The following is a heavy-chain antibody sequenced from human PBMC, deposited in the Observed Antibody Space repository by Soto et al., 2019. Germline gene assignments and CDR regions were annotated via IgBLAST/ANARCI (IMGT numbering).Heavy chain of an antibody. Sequence: QITLKESGPTLVKPTQTLTLTCAFSGFSLSASGVGVGWIRQPPGKALEWLALIYWDDDKRYSPSLKSRLAITKETSKNQVVLTMTNMDTVDTAKYYCAHHDIGDTFDFWGQGTLVTVSS. V-gene: IGHV2-5*02. CDR1: GFSLSASGVG. J-gene: IGHJ4*02. CDR3: AHHDIGDTFDF. CDR2: IYWDDDK. D-gene: IGHD2-21*02.